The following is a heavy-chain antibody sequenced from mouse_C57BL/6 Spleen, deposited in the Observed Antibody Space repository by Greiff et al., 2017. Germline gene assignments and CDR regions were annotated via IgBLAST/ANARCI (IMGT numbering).Heavy chain of an antibody. CDR3: ARGLRDKESYWYFDV. J-gene: IGHJ1*03. D-gene: IGHD1-1*01. V-gene: IGHV1-50*01. CDR1: GYTFTSYW. Sequence: QVQLQQPGAELVKPGASVKLSCKASGYTFTSYWMQWVKQRPGQGLEWIGEIDPSDSYTNYNQKFKGKATLTVDTSSSTAYMQLSSLTSEDAAVYYCARGLRDKESYWYFDVWGTGTTVTVSS. CDR2: IDPSDSYT.